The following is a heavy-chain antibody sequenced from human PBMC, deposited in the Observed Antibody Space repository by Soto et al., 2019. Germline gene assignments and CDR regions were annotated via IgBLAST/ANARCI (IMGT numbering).Heavy chain of an antibody. CDR3: AKQASGGGWSGFDY. D-gene: IGHD2-15*01. Sequence: QVQLVESGGGVVQPGRSLRLSCAASGFTFSSYGMHWVRQAPGKGLEWVAVISYDGSNKYYADSVKVRFTISSDNSKNTLYLQRTSLRAEDTAVYYCAKQASGGGWSGFDYWGQGTLVTVSS. V-gene: IGHV3-30*18. J-gene: IGHJ4*02. CDR2: ISYDGSNK. CDR1: GFTFSSYG.